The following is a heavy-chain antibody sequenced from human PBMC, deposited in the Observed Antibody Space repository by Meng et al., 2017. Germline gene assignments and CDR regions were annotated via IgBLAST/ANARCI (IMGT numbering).Heavy chain of an antibody. Sequence: GESLKISCAASGFTFSSYAMHWARQAPGKGLEWVAVISYDGSNKYYADSVKGRFTISRDNSKNTLYLQMNSLRAEDTAVYYCARDHLRPHSSGYYSNWFDPWGQGTLVTVSS. D-gene: IGHD3-22*01. V-gene: IGHV3-30*04. CDR1: GFTFSSYA. CDR2: ISYDGSNK. J-gene: IGHJ5*02. CDR3: ARDHLRPHSSGYYSNWFDP.